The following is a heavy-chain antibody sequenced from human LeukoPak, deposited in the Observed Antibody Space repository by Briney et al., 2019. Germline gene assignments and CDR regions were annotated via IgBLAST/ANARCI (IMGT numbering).Heavy chain of an antibody. CDR2: IKSKGDGETT. Sequence: GGSLRLSCAASGFTFTNAWMSGVRQAPGKGLEWVGRIKSKGDGETTDYAAPVKGRFTMSRDDSKATLFLQIHSLETEDTAMYYCTTDLGLTMIRGVIVSWGQGTLVTVSS. CDR1: GFTFTNAW. CDR3: TTDLGLTMIRGVIVS. J-gene: IGHJ4*02. V-gene: IGHV3-15*01. D-gene: IGHD3-10*01.